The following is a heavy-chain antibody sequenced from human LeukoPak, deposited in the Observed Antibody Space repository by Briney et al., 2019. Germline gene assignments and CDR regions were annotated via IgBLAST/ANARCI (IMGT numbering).Heavy chain of an antibody. J-gene: IGHJ2*01. V-gene: IGHV3-74*01. CDR2: IRGDGIAT. Sequence: GGSLRLSRAASGFTFSLYWMHWVRQAPGKGLVWVSRIRGDGIATTYADSVEGRFTISRDNAKNTLYLQMNSLRAEDTAVYYCARADGLQSDWYFDLWGRGTQVTVSS. CDR1: GFTFSLYW. D-gene: IGHD3-10*01. CDR3: ARADGLQSDWYFDL.